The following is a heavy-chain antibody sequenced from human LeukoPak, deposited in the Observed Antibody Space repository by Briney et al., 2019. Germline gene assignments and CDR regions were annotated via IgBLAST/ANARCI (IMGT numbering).Heavy chain of an antibody. CDR3: AGVLKYCSSSSCYTWGSFVRWFDP. J-gene: IGHJ5*02. CDR1: GGSISNNYYY. CDR2: IYYSGSS. D-gene: IGHD2-2*02. Sequence: KPSETLSLTCTVSGGSISNNYYYWGWLGQPPGKGLEWIGSIYYSGSSYYSPSLKSRVTISVDTSKSQFSLNLSSVTAADTAVYYCAGVLKYCSSSSCYTWGSFVRWFDPWGQGSLVTVSS. V-gene: IGHV4-39*07.